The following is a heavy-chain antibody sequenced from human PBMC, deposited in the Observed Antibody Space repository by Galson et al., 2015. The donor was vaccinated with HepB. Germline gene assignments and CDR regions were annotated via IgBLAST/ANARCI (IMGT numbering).Heavy chain of an antibody. CDR2: IKQDGSEK. CDR1: GYTFSSYW. Sequence: SLRLSCAASGYTFSSYWMSWVRQAPGKGLEWVANIKQDGSEKYYVDSVKGRFTISRDNAKNSLYLQMNSLRAEDTAVYYCAREGPEGSGSYYFDYWGQGTLVTVSS. D-gene: IGHD3-10*01. J-gene: IGHJ4*02. V-gene: IGHV3-7*01. CDR3: AREGPEGSGSYYFDY.